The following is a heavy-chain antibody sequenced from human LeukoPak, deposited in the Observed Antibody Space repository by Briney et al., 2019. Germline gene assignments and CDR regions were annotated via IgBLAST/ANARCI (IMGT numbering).Heavy chain of an antibody. CDR1: GFTVSGNH. Sequence: GGSLGLSCAASGFTVSGNHMSWVRQSPEKGLEWVAIIESSGDMVYANSVKGRFTISRDNSKNTVSLQLNSLRAEDTAMYYCARATYSRYWYFDPWGRGTLVTVSS. V-gene: IGHV3-66*01. J-gene: IGHJ2*01. CDR3: ARATYSRYWYFDP. D-gene: IGHD1-26*01. CDR2: IESSGDM.